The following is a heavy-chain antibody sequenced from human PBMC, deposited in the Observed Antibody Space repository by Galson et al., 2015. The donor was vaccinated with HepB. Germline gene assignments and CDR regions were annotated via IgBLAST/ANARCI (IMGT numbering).Heavy chain of an antibody. V-gene: IGHV1-46*01. CDR3: AVSSSSWLDAFDI. CDR2: INPSGGST. CDR1: GYTFTSYY. J-gene: IGHJ3*02. D-gene: IGHD6-13*01. Sequence: SVKVSCKASGYTFTSYYMHWVRQAPEQGLEWMGIINPSGGSTSYAQKFQGRVTMTRDTSTSTVYMELSSLRSEDTAMYYCAVSSSSWLDAFDIWGQGTMVTVSS.